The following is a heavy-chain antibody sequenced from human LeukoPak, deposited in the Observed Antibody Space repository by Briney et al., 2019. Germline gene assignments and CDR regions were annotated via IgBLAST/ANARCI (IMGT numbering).Heavy chain of an antibody. CDR2: IYSGGST. J-gene: IGHJ4*02. CDR3: ASGRYGSGSYGDY. CDR1: GFTVSSNY. Sequence: PGGSLRLSCAASGFTVSSNYMSWVHQAPGKGLEWVSVIYSGGSTYYADSVKGRFTISRDNSKNTLYLQMNSLRAEDTAVYYCASGRYGSGSYGDYWGQGTLVTVSS. V-gene: IGHV3-53*01. D-gene: IGHD3-10*01.